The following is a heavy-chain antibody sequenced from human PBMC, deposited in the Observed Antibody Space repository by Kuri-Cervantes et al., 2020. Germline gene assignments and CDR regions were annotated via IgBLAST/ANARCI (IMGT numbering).Heavy chain of an antibody. J-gene: IGHJ4*02. CDR2: INHSGST. CDR3: ELTDTAMIPAYFFDY. V-gene: IGHV4-34*01. D-gene: IGHD5-18*01. Sequence: SETLSLTCTVSGASVNSGDYYWSWIRQPPGKGLEWIGEINHSGSTNYNPSLRSRVTISVDTSKNQFSLKLSSVTAADTAVYYCELTDTAMIPAYFFDYWGQGTLVTVSS. CDR1: GASVNSGDYY.